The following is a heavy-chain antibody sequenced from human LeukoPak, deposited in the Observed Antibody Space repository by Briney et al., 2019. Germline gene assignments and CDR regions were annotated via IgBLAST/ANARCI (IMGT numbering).Heavy chain of an antibody. CDR1: AFTFSTYA. D-gene: IGHD6-13*01. CDR2: ISGSGAGT. V-gene: IGHV3-23*01. J-gene: IGHJ4*02. Sequence: GGSVRLSCATSAFTFSTYAMSWVRQAPGVGLEWVSGISGSGAGTYYADSVRGRFTISGDVSKNTLYLHMTSLRDEDTAVYYCSNLYSSKYWAQETLVTVSS. CDR3: SNLYSSKY.